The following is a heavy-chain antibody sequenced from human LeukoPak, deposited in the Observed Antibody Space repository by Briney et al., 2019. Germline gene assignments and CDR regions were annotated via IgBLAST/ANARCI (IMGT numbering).Heavy chain of an antibody. CDR3: ARVRCSGGSCPYYYYYYYMDV. V-gene: IGHV4-39*07. CDR1: GGSISSSSYS. J-gene: IGHJ6*03. Sequence: SETLSLTCTVSGGSISSSSYSWAWIRQPPGKGLEWIGSIHYSGSTYYNPSLQSRVTISIDTSKNQFSLKLRFVTAADTAVYYCARVRCSGGSCPYYYYYYYMDVWGKGTTVTVSS. D-gene: IGHD2-15*01. CDR2: IHYSGST.